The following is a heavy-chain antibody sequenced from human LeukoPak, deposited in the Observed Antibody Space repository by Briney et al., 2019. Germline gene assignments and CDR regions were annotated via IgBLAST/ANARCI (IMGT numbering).Heavy chain of an antibody. CDR1: GGSISSSSYY. J-gene: IGHJ4*02. Sequence: MSSETLSLTCTVSGGSISSSSYYWGWIRQPPGKGLEWIGSIYYSGSTYYNPSLKSRVTISVDTSKNQFSLKLSSVTAADTAVYYCATAVAGSYYFDYWGQGTLVTVSS. V-gene: IGHV4-39*01. D-gene: IGHD6-19*01. CDR3: ATAVAGSYYFDY. CDR2: IYYSGST.